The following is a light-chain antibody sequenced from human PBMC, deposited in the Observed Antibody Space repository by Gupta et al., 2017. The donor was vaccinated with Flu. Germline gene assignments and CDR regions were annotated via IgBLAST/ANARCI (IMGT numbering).Light chain of an antibody. Sequence: QSALTQPASVSGSPGQSITISCTGTSSDVGSYNIVSWYRQHPGKAPKLLIYEGTKRPSGVSNRFSGSQSGNTASLTISGLQAEDEADYYCCSYVTIVLFGGGTKLTVL. V-gene: IGLV2-23*01. CDR3: CSYVTIVL. CDR1: SSDVGSYNI. J-gene: IGLJ2*01. CDR2: EGT.